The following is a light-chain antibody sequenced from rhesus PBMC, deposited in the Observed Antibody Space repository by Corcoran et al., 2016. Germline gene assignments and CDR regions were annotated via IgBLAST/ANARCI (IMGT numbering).Light chain of an antibody. V-gene: IGKV1-33*02. CDR3: QQHNSHPPT. CDR1: QGISNW. Sequence: DIQMTQSPSSLSASVGDRVTITCQASQGISNWLAWYQQNPGKAPKLLSYAASSLQSGVPSRFSGSGSGTDFTLTISSLQPEDFATYYCQQHNSHPPTFGQGTKVEIK. CDR2: AAS. J-gene: IGKJ1*01.